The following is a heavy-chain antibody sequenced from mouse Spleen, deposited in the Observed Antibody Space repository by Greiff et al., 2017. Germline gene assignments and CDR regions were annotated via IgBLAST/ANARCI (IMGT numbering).Heavy chain of an antibody. D-gene: IGHD2-10*02. J-gene: IGHJ1*01. V-gene: IGHV3-5*01. CDR2: IYYSGTI. Sequence: EVKLMESGPGLVKPSQTVFLTCTVTGISITTGNYRWSWIRQFPGNKLEWIGYIYYSGTITYNPSLTSRTTITRDTPKNQFFLEMNSLTAEDTATYYCARKYGNYPYWYFDVWGAGTTVTVSS. CDR3: ARKYGNYPYWYFDV. CDR1: GISITTGNYR.